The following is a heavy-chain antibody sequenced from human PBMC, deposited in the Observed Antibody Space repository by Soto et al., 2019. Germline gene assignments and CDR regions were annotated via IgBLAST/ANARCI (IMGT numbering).Heavy chain of an antibody. V-gene: IGHV4-34*01. Sequence: QVQLQQWGAELLKPSETLSLTCAVYGETFSGYYWTWIRQPPGEGLEWIGEINPSGSTNYNPSLKSRVTMSAVTSKNQFSLKLTSVTAADTAVYYCARAAIKGHQVAVQPPTSQTLDYWGQGTLVTVSS. CDR3: ARAAIKGHQVAVQPPTSQTLDY. J-gene: IGHJ4*02. D-gene: IGHD1-1*01. CDR2: INPSGST. CDR1: GETFSGYY.